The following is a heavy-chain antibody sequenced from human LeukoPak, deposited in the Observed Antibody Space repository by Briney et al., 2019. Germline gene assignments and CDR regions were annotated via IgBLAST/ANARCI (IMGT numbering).Heavy chain of an antibody. CDR3: ATLAAVAGPF. J-gene: IGHJ4*02. D-gene: IGHD6-19*01. Sequence: ASVKVSCKASGYTFTGYYMHWVRQAPGQGLEWMGWINPNSGGTNYAPKFQGRVTMTRDTSISTAYMELSGLTSDDTAVYYCATLAAVAGPFWGQGTLVTVSS. CDR1: GYTFTGYY. V-gene: IGHV1-2*02. CDR2: INPNSGGT.